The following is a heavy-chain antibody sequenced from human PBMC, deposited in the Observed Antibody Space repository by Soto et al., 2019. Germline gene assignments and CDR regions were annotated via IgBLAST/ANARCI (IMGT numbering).Heavy chain of an antibody. CDR3: ARLGYGDFNWFDP. D-gene: IGHD4-17*01. CDR2: IDPSDSYT. V-gene: IGHV5-10-1*01. Sequence: GESLKISCQGSGYSFTSYWISWVRQMPGKGLEWMGRIDPSDSYTNYSPSFQGHVTISADKSISTAYLQWSSLKASDTAMYYCARLGYGDFNWFDPWGQGTLVTVSS. CDR1: GYSFTSYW. J-gene: IGHJ5*02.